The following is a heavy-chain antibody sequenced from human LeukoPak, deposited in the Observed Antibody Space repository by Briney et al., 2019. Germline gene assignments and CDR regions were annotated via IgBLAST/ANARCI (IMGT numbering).Heavy chain of an antibody. V-gene: IGHV4-59*01. D-gene: IGHD1-26*01. CDR1: GGSISSYY. Sequence: SETLSLTCTVSGGSISSYYWSWIRQPPGKGQEWIGYIYYSGSTNYNPSLKSRVTISVDTSKNQFSLKLSSVTAADTAVYYCARGKVVGATMYDYWGQGTLVTVSS. CDR3: ARGKVVGATMYDY. J-gene: IGHJ4*02. CDR2: IYYSGST.